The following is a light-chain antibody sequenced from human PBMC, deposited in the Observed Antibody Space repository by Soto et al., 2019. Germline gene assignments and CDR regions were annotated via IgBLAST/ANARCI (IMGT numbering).Light chain of an antibody. CDR3: QQYHGSPVFS. Sequence: EIVLTQSPGTLSLSPGERATLSCRASQSVSNNYLAWYQQKPGQAPRLLIYGASIRATGIPDRFSGSGSGTDFGLTISRLEPEDVAVYYCQQYHGSPVFSFGPGTKVDIK. CDR1: QSVSNNY. V-gene: IGKV3-20*01. CDR2: GAS. J-gene: IGKJ3*01.